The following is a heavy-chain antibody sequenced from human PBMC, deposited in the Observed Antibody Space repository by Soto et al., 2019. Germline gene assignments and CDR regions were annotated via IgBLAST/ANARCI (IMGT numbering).Heavy chain of an antibody. J-gene: IGHJ6*03. D-gene: IGHD2-15*01. CDR3: ARHGGYCSGGSCLGYYYYYMDV. V-gene: IGHV4-39*01. CDR1: GGSISSSSYY. CDR2: IYYSGST. Sequence: SETLSLSCTVSGGSISSSSYYWGWIRQPPGKGLEWIGSIYYSGSTYYNPSLKSRVTISVDTSKNQFSLKLSSVTAADTAVYYCARHGGYCSGGSCLGYYYYYMDVWGKGTTVTVSS.